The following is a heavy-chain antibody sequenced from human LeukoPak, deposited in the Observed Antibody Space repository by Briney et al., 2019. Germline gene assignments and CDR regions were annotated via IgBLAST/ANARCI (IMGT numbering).Heavy chain of an antibody. Sequence: GGSLRLSCVASGFNYNTYWMSWVRQAPGKGLEWVANIKQDGSEKNYVDSVKGRFTISRDTSKNTLYLQMNSLRAEDTAIYYCVRHDWFDPWGQGTLVTVSS. CDR2: IKQDGSEK. J-gene: IGHJ5*02. CDR3: VRHDWFDP. V-gene: IGHV3-7*03. CDR1: GFNYNTYW.